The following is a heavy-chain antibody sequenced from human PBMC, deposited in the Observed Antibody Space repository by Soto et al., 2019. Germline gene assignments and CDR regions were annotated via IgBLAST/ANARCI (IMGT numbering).Heavy chain of an antibody. CDR1: GGSISSCGYS. Sequence: SETLSLTCAVSGGSISSCGYSRSWIRQPPGKGLEWIGYIYHSGSTYYNPSLKSRVTISVDRSKNQFSLKLSSVTAADTAVYYCARGNFQLAGYFDYWGQGTLVTVSS. V-gene: IGHV4-30-2*01. CDR2: IYHSGST. J-gene: IGHJ4*02. D-gene: IGHD6-13*01. CDR3: ARGNFQLAGYFDY.